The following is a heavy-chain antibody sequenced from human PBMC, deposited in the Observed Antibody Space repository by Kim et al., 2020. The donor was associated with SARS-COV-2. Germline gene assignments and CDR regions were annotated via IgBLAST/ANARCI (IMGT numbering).Heavy chain of an antibody. Sequence: GGSLRLSCAASGFTFSDSAIHWVRQASGKGLEWVGRIRSKANTYATAYTASVKGRFTNSRDDSTNTAYLQMNSLKTEDTAVYFWTRVPGTPLAFWDAFDIWGQGTMVTVSS. CDR2: IRSKANTYAT. CDR3: TRVPGTPLAFWDAFDI. J-gene: IGHJ3*02. V-gene: IGHV3-73*01. D-gene: IGHD1-1*01. CDR1: GFTFSDSA.